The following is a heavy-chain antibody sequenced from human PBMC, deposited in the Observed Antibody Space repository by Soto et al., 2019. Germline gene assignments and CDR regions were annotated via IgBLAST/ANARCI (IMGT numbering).Heavy chain of an antibody. CDR3: AREMLAGIVGVPAASYYYYGMDV. J-gene: IGHJ6*02. CDR2: INPNSGGT. Sequence: ASVKVSCKASGYTFTGYYMHWVRQAPGQGLEWMGWINPNSGGTNYAQKFQGRVTMTRDTSISTAYMEPSRLRSDDTAVYYCAREMLAGIVGVPAASYYYYGMDVWGQGTTVTVSS. CDR1: GYTFTGYY. V-gene: IGHV1-2*02. D-gene: IGHD2-2*01.